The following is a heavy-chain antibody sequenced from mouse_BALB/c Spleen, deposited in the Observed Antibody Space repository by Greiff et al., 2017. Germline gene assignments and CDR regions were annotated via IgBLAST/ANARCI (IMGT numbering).Heavy chain of an antibody. J-gene: IGHJ2*01. V-gene: IGHV5-17*02. D-gene: IGHD2-1*01. CDR1: GFTFSSFG. CDR2: ISSGSSTI. Sequence: EVKLMESGGGLVQPGGSRKLSCAASGFTFSSFGMHWVRQAPAKGLEWVAYISSGSSTIYYADTVKGRFTISRDNPKNTLFLQMTSLRSEDTAMYYCARSEGNYGYFDYWGQGTTLTVSS. CDR3: ARSEGNYGYFDY.